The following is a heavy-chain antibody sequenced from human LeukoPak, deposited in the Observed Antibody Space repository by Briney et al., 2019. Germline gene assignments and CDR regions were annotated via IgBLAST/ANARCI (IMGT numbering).Heavy chain of an antibody. CDR3: ARSHGSGSYYNLNDY. CDR2: IYSGGSP. V-gene: IGHV3-53*01. D-gene: IGHD3-10*01. J-gene: IGHJ4*02. CDR1: GFIFSSHG. Sequence: GGTLRLSCAASGFIFSSHGMNWVRQAPGKGLEWVSVIYSGGSPDYADSAKGRFTISSDNSKNTLYLQMNSLRVEDTAVYYCARSHGSGSYYNLNDYWGQGTLVTVSS.